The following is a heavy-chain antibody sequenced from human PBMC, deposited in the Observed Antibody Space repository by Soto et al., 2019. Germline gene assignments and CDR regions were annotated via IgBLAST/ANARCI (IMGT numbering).Heavy chain of an antibody. CDR1: GFTIRNYP. CDR2: MSGSGDRT. CDR3: GKDDGGKPSTEPY. V-gene: IGHV3-23*01. J-gene: IGHJ4*02. Sequence: EVQLLESGGGLVQPGGSLRLSCAVSGFTIRNYPMSWVRQAPGKGLEWVSGMSGSGDRTYYADSVKGRFTISKDFFESSLSRQLYRLRVEDTTVYFCGKDDGGKPSTEPYWGRGTLVTVSS. D-gene: IGHD4-17*01.